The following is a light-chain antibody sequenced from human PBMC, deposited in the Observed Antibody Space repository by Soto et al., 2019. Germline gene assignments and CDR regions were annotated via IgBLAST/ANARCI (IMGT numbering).Light chain of an antibody. J-gene: IGKJ2*01. CDR2: WAS. CDR3: QEYYRIPYT. CDR1: QSVLYSSNNKNY. Sequence: DIVMTQSPDSLAVSLGERATVNCESSQSVLYSSNNKNYLSWYQQKPGQPPKLLIYWASTRESGVPDRFSGSWSGTDFTLTISSLQAEDVAVYYCQEYYRIPYTFGQGTKLEIK. V-gene: IGKV4-1*01.